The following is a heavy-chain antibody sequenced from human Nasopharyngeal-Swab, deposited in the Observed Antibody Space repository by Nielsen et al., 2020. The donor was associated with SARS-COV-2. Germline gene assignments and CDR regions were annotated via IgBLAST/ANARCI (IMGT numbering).Heavy chain of an antibody. CDR2: IYYSGST. CDR1: GGSISSGDYY. D-gene: IGHD3-22*01. V-gene: IGHV4-30-4*01. J-gene: IGHJ3*02. CDR3: ARAQGVITMIVVVINAFDI. Sequence: SETLSLTCTVSGGSISSGDYYWSWIRQPPGKGLEWIGYIYYSGSTYYNPSLKSRVTISVDTSKNQFSLKLSSVTAADTAVYYCARAQGVITMIVVVINAFDIWGQGTMVTVSS.